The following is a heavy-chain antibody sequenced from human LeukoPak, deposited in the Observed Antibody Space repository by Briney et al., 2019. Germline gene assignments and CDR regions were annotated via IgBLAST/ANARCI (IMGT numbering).Heavy chain of an antibody. CDR2: IYYSGST. V-gene: IGHV4-31*03. Sequence: SQTLSLTCTVSGGSISSGGYYWSWIRQHPGKGLEWIGYIYYSGSTYYNPSLKSRVTISVDTSKNQFSLKLSSVTAADTAVYYCASCVHGSGSYDYWGQGTLVTVSS. CDR1: GGSISSGGYY. CDR3: ASCVHGSGSYDY. D-gene: IGHD3-10*01. J-gene: IGHJ4*02.